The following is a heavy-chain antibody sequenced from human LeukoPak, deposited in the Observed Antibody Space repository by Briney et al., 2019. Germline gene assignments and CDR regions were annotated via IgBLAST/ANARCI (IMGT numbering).Heavy chain of an antibody. J-gene: IGHJ5*02. CDR2: IIPIFGIA. V-gene: IGHV1-69*04. CDR3: AREITMLRGVQNLFDP. Sequence: ASVKVSCKASGGTFSSYAISWVRQAPGQGLEWMGRIIPIFGIANYAQKFQGRVTITADKSTSTAYMELSSLRSEDTAVYYCAREITMLRGVQNLFDPWGQRTLVTVSS. CDR1: GGTFSSYA. D-gene: IGHD3-10*01.